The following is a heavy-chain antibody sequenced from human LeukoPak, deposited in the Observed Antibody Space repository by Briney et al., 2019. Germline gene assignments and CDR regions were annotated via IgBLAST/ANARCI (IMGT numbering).Heavy chain of an antibody. J-gene: IGHJ4*02. CDR2: ISAYNGNT. D-gene: IGHD2-15*01. Sequence: ASVKVSCKASGSTFTSYGISWVRQAPGQGLEWMGWISAYNGNTNYAQKLQGRVTMTTDTSTSTAYMELRSLRSDDTAVYYCARVQFCSGGSCYSFDYWGQGTLVTVSS. CDR1: GSTFTSYG. CDR3: ARVQFCSGGSCYSFDY. V-gene: IGHV1-18*01.